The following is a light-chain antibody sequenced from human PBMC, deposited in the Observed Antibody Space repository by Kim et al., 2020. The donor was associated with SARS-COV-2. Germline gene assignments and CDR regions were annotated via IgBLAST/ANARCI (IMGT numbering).Light chain of an antibody. CDR3: QVWDSSSDRNYV. CDR1: NIGSKS. CDR2: YDS. Sequence: PGKTARITCGGKNIGSKSVHWYQQKPGQAPVLVIYYDSDRPSGIPERFSGSNSGNTATLTISRVEAGDEADYYCQVWDSSSDRNYVFGTGTKVTVL. J-gene: IGLJ1*01. V-gene: IGLV3-21*04.